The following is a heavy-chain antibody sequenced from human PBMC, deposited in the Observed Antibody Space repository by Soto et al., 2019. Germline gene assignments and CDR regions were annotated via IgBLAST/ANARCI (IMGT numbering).Heavy chain of an antibody. Sequence: PGGSLRLSCAASGFALSSFEMTWVRQAPGKGLEWVSYISSIGSTIYYADSVKGRFTISRDNAKNALYLQMNSLRAEDTAVYYCASQPAVWPFNSFDPCGHGTRVTVSS. J-gene: IGHJ5*02. D-gene: IGHD2-2*01. V-gene: IGHV3-48*03. CDR3: ASQPAVWPFNSFDP. CDR2: ISSIGSTI. CDR1: GFALSSFE.